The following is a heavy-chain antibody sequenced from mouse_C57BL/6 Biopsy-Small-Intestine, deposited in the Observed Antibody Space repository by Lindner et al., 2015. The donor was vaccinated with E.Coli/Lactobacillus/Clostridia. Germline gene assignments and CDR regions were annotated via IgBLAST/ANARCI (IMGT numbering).Heavy chain of an antibody. CDR2: IRSKSNNYAT. V-gene: IGHV10-3*01. CDR3: VREGLLLFAY. Sequence: VQLQESGGGLVQPKGSLKLSCAASGFTFNTYAMHWVRQAPGKGLEWVARIRSKSNNYATYYADSVKDRFTISRDDSQSMLYLQMNNLKTEDTAMYYCVREGLLLFAYWGQGTLVTVPA. J-gene: IGHJ3*01. CDR1: GFTFNTYA. D-gene: IGHD2-3*01.